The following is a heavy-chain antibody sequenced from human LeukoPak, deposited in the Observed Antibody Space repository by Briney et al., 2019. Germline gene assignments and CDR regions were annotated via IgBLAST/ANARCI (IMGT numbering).Heavy chain of an antibody. CDR1: GFTFTRYG. Sequence: PGGSLRLSCAASGFTFTRYGMSWVRQTPGKGLEWISGISAGGGSTYYADSVKGRFTISRDNSKNTLYLQMNSLRAEDTAVYYCAKDDEWEVLSWDYWGQGTLVTVSS. D-gene: IGHD3-10*01. V-gene: IGHV3-23*01. CDR2: ISAGGGST. CDR3: AKDDEWEVLSWDY. J-gene: IGHJ4*02.